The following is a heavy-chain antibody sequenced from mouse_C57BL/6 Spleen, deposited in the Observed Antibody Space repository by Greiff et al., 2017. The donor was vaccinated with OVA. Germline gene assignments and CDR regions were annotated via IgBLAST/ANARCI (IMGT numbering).Heavy chain of an antibody. J-gene: IGHJ3*01. V-gene: IGHV1-81*01. D-gene: IGHD1-1*01. CDR3: ARSLTYYGSSAWCAD. CDR2: IYPRSGNT. Sequence: VQLQESGAELARPGASVKLPCKASGYTFTSYGISWVKQRTGQGLEWIGEIYPRSGNTYYNEKFKGKATLTADKSSSTAYMELRSLTSEDSAVYFCARSLTYYGSSAWCADWGQGTLVTVSA. CDR1: GYTFTSYG.